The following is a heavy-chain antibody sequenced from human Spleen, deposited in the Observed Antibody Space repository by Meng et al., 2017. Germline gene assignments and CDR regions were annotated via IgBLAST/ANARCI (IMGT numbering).Heavy chain of an antibody. D-gene: IGHD4-11*01. CDR1: GGSFSDYY. V-gene: IGHV4-34*01. J-gene: IGHJ4*02. CDR3: ARGPTTMAHDFDY. CDR2: INHSGST. Sequence: QGRLQQWAPGLLKSSETLSLTCVVSGGSFSDYYWSWIRQPPGKGLEWIGEINHSGSTNYNPSLESRATISVDTSQNNLSLKLSSVTAADSAVYYCARGPTTMAHDFDYWGQGTLVTVSS.